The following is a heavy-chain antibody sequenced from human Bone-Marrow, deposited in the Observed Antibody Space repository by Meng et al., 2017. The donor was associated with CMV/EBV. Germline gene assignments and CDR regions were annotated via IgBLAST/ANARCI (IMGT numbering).Heavy chain of an antibody. Sequence: SETLSLTCTVSGGSINSYYWSWIRQPPGKGLEWIGYVNYNGITHYNPSLKSRVTISVDTPKKQFPLKLTSVTAADTAVYYCARIPWLYGAMDVWGQGTTVTVSS. V-gene: IGHV4-59*01. CDR1: GGSINSYY. CDR2: VNYNGIT. CDR3: ARIPWLYGAMDV. J-gene: IGHJ6*02. D-gene: IGHD5-12*01.